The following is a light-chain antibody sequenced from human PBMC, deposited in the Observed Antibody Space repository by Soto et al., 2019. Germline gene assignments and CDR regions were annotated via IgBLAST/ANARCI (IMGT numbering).Light chain of an antibody. J-gene: IGLJ1*01. CDR3: SSYTSTITYV. CDR2: EVN. V-gene: IGLV2-18*02. CDR1: SSDVGSYNR. Sequence: QSALTQPPSVSGSPGQSVAISCTGTSSDVGSYNRVAWYQRPPGTAPKLIISEVNNRPSGVPDRFSGSKSGNTASLTISGLQAEDEADYYCSSYTSTITYVFGTGTKVTVL.